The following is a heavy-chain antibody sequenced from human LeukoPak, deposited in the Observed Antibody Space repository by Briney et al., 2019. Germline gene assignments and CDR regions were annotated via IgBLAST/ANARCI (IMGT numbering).Heavy chain of an antibody. D-gene: IGHD5-12*01. Sequence: GGSLRLSCAASGFAFNNFWMTWIRQAPGKGLEWVATISNDETHRQYADSLRGRFTISRDNAKNLLYLQMSSLRADDTAMYYCAKNSGYYRLDSWGQSTLVIVSS. V-gene: IGHV3-7*01. J-gene: IGHJ4*02. CDR2: ISNDETHR. CDR3: AKNSGYYRLDS. CDR1: GFAFNNFW.